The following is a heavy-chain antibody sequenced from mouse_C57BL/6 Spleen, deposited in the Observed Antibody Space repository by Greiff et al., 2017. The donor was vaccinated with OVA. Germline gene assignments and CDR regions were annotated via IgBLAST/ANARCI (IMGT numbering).Heavy chain of an antibody. Sequence: VQLQQSGAELVKPGASVKLSCTASGFNIKDYYMHWVKQRTEQGLEWIGRIDPEDGETKYAPKFRGKATITADTSSNTAYLQLSSLTSEDTAVYYCAREDYGNYGYFDDWGQGTTLTVSS. CDR3: AREDYGNYGYFDD. CDR2: IDPEDGET. D-gene: IGHD2-1*01. J-gene: IGHJ2*01. CDR1: GFNIKDYY. V-gene: IGHV14-2*01.